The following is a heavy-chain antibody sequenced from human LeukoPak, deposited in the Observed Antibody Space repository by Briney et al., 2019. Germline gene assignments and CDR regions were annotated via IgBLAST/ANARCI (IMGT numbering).Heavy chain of an antibody. V-gene: IGHV4-34*01. CDR1: GFPFSDFS. J-gene: IGHJ4*02. CDR3: ARVYTRGFDY. CDR2: INHSGST. D-gene: IGHD2-2*01. Sequence: TSGGSLRLSCATSGFPFSDFSMTWVRQAPGKGLEWIGEINHSGSTNYNPSLKSRVTISVDTSKNQFSLKLSSVTAADTAVYYCARVYTRGFDYWGQGTLVTVSS.